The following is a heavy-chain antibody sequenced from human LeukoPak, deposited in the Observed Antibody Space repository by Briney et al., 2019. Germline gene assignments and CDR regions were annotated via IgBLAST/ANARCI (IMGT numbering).Heavy chain of an antibody. J-gene: IGHJ4*02. V-gene: IGHV4-34*01. D-gene: IGHD2-15*01. Sequence: PSETLSLTCAVYGGSFSGYYWSWIRQPPGKGLEWIGEINHSGSTNYNPSLKSRATISVDTSKNQFSLKLSSVTAADTAVYYCARGRWDIVVVVAAMYYFDYWGQGTLVTVSS. CDR3: ARGRWDIVVVVAAMYYFDY. CDR1: GGSFSGYY. CDR2: INHSGST.